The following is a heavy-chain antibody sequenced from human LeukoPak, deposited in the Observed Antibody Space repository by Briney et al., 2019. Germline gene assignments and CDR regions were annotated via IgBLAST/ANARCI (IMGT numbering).Heavy chain of an antibody. J-gene: IGHJ4*02. CDR3: AKEYCGGGRCNDDFFDY. CDR2: IKQDGNEK. D-gene: IGHD2-15*01. CDR1: GFTLSSFW. V-gene: IGHV3-7*04. Sequence: PGGSLRLSCAASGFTLSSFWMSWVRQAPGKGLEWVANIKQDGNEKYYADSVKGRFTISRDNAKNSLYLQMNSLRAEDTAVYYCAKEYCGGGRCNDDFFDYWGQGTLVTVSS.